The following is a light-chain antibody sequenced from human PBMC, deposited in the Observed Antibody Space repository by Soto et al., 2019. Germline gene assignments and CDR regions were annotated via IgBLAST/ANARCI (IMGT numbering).Light chain of an antibody. CDR3: QQSYSTPLT. V-gene: IGKV1-39*01. Sequence: DIQMTQSPSSLSASVGDRVTITCRASQSISSYLNWYQQKPGKAPKLLIYAASSLQSGVPSRFSGSESGTGFTLTISSLQPEDFATYYCQQSYSTPLTFGPGTKVDIK. J-gene: IGKJ3*01. CDR2: AAS. CDR1: QSISSY.